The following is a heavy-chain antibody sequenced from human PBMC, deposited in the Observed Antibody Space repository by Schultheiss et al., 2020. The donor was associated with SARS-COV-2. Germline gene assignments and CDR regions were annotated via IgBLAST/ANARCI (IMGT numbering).Heavy chain of an antibody. V-gene: IGHV3-9*01. CDR1: GFTFDDYA. CDR3: ARVSVVSHDAFDI. CDR2: ISWNSGSI. J-gene: IGHJ3*02. Sequence: GGSLRLSCAASGFTFDDYAMHWVRQAPGKGLEWVSGISWNSGSIGYADSVKGRFTISRDNAKNTLYLQMNSLRAEDTAVYYCARVSVVSHDAFDIWGQGTMVTVSS. D-gene: IGHD3-22*01.